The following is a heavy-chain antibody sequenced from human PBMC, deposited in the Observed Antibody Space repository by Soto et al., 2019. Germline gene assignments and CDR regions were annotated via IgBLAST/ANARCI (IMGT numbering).Heavy chain of an antibody. V-gene: IGHV3-7*03. J-gene: IGHJ4*02. D-gene: IGHD2-2*02. Sequence: GGSLRLSCAASGFTFSSYWMSWVRQAPGKGLEWVANIKQDGSEKYYVDSVKGQVTISADKSITTAYLQWGSLKASDTAMYYCARHVYPLSWGQGTLVTVSS. CDR2: IKQDGSEK. CDR3: ARHVYPLS. CDR1: GFTFSSYW.